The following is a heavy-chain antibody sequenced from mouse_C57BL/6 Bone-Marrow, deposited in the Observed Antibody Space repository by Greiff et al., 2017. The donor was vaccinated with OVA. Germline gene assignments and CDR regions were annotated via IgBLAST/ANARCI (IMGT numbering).Heavy chain of an antibody. Sequence: QVQLKESGPGLVAPSQSLSITCTVSGFSFTSYGVSWVRQPPGKGLEWLGVIWGDGSTNYHSAIISRLSISKDNSNSQVFLTLNSLQTDDTATDYCAKLYWGYASDYWGRGTSVTVSS. CDR1: GFSFTSYG. CDR3: AKLYWGYASDY. J-gene: IGHJ4*01. D-gene: IGHD1-1*01. V-gene: IGHV2-3*01. CDR2: IWGDGST.